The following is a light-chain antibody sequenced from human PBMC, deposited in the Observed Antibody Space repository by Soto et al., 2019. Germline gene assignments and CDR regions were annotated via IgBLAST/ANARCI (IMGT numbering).Light chain of an antibody. CDR3: QQYHHWPPVST. CDR2: SVS. Sequence: EIVMTQSPATLSVSPGERATLSCRASQSVSTNLAWYQQKLGQAPRLLIPSVSTRATGIPAKFSGSVSGTEFTLTISCLQSEDIAVYYCQQYHHWPPVSTFGQGTKVEIK. CDR1: QSVSTN. J-gene: IGKJ2*01. V-gene: IGKV3-15*01.